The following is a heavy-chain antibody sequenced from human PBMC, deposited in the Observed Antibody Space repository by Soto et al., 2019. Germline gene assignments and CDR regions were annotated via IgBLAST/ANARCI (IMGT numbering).Heavy chain of an antibody. Sequence: QVQLVQSGAEVKKPGASVKVSCKASGYTFTGYYIHWVRQAPGQGLAWMGWINPNSGGTNYAQKFQGRVTMTRDPSMSTAYMELSRLRSDDTAVYYCARGKSSGWYSNFDSWGPGTLVTVSS. CDR3: ARGKSSGWYSNFDS. CDR1: GYTFTGYY. CDR2: INPNSGGT. D-gene: IGHD6-19*01. V-gene: IGHV1-2*02. J-gene: IGHJ4*02.